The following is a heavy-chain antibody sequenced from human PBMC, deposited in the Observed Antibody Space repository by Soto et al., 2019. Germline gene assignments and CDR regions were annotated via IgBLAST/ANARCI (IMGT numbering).Heavy chain of an antibody. J-gene: IGHJ4*02. CDR1: GGSISSYY. Sequence: SETLSLTCTVSGGSISSYYWSWIRQPPGKGLGWIGYIYYSGSTNYNPSLKSRVTISVDTSKNQFSLKLSSVTAADTAVYYCARDINYGSFDYWGQGTLVTVSS. CDR2: IYYSGST. CDR3: ARDINYGSFDY. V-gene: IGHV4-59*01. D-gene: IGHD4-17*01.